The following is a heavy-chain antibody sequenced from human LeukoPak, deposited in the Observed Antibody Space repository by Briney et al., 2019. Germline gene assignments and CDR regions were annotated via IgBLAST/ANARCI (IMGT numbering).Heavy chain of an antibody. CDR3: ARTHKPYYYDSSGYYVLGY. D-gene: IGHD3-22*01. V-gene: IGHV1-18*01. Sequence: GASVKVSCEASGYTFTSYGISWVRQAPGRGLEWMGWISAYNGNTNYAQKLQGRVTMTTDTSTSTAYMELRSLRSDDTAVYYCARTHKPYYYDSSGYYVLGYWGQGTLVTVSS. CDR1: GYTFTSYG. CDR2: ISAYNGNT. J-gene: IGHJ4*02.